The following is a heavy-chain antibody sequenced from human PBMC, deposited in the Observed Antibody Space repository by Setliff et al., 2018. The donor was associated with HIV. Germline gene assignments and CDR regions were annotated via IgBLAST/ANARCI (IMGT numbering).Heavy chain of an antibody. J-gene: IGHJ5*02. Sequence: PSETPSLTCSVSPYSISSGYYWGWLRQPPGKGLEWIGCLYYGGNTYYNPSLKSRVAMSIDTSKNEVSLRLKSVTAADTAIYYCARDPWLLGASAGGDNWLDPWGQGTLVTVSS. CDR1: PYSISSGYY. CDR3: ARDPWLLGASAGGDNWLDP. D-gene: IGHD1-26*01. CDR2: LYYGGNT. V-gene: IGHV4-38-2*02.